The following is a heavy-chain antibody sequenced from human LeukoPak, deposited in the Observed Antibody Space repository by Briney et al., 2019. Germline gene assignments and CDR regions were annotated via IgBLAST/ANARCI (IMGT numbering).Heavy chain of an antibody. D-gene: IGHD6-19*01. Sequence: GGSLRLSCAASGFTFSSYSMNWVRQAPGKGLEWVSYISSSSSTIYYADSVKGRFTISRDNVKNSLYLQMYSLRVEDTAVYYCATGRKDYSSGWSHDYWGQGTLVTVAS. CDR2: ISSSSSTI. J-gene: IGHJ4*02. CDR1: GFTFSSYS. CDR3: ATGRKDYSSGWSHDY. V-gene: IGHV3-48*01.